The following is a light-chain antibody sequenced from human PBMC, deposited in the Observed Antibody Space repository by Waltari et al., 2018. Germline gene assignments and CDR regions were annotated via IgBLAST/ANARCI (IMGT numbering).Light chain of an antibody. J-gene: IGLJ2*01. V-gene: IGLV3-19*01. CDR3: NSRDSSCNHVV. CDR1: SLRSYY. CDR2: GNN. Sequence: SSELTQDPAVSVALGQTVRITCQGDSLRSYYASWYQQKPGQAPVLVNFGNNNRPTGIPYQFSSSSSGHTASLTITGAQGGDEAVYFCNSRDSSCNHVVFGGGTKLTVL.